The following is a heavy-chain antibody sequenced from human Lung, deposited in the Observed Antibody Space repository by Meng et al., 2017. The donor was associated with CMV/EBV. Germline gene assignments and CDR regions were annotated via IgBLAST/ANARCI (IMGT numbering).Heavy chain of an antibody. D-gene: IGHD2-2*01. CDR2: INQSGSP. J-gene: IGHJ6*02. Sequence: SETLSLXXAINSGSFSGYYWSWIRQPPGGAMEWIGEINQSGSPNYNPSLKSRVTMSIDTSEDQFSLKLSSVTAADTAVYYYSRGEGAIAVVPAVNYYGMDVWGQGXTVTVSS. V-gene: IGHV4-34*01. CDR1: SGSFSGYY. CDR3: SRGEGAIAVVPAVNYYGMDV.